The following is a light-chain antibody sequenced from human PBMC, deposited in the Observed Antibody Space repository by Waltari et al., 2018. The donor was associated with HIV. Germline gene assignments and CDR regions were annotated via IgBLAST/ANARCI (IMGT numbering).Light chain of an antibody. CDR3: SSYTSSSSWV. V-gene: IGLV2-14*03. Sequence: QSALTQPASVSGSPGQSITISCTGTSSDVGVYNSVSWYKLHPGKAPKLMIYDVSNRPSVVSNRFSGSKSGNTASLTISGLKAEDEAEYYCSSYTSSSSWVFGGGTTLTVL. CDR2: DVS. CDR1: SSDVGVYNS. J-gene: IGLJ3*02.